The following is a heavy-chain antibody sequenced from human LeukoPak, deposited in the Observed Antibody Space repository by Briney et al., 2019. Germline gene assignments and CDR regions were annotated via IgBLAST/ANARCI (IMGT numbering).Heavy chain of an antibody. CDR3: ARVGSGWYESDY. CDR2: IKQDGSEK. J-gene: IGHJ4*02. D-gene: IGHD6-19*01. CDR1: GFTFSSYG. Sequence: GGSLRLSCAASGFTFSSYGMHWVRQAPGKGLEWVANIKQDGSEKYYVDSVKGRFTISRDNAKNSLYLQMNSLRAEDTAVYYCARVGSGWYESDYWGQGTLVTVSS. V-gene: IGHV3-7*01.